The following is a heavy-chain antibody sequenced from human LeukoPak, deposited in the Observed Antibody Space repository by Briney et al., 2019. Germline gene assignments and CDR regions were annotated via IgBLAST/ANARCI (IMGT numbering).Heavy chain of an antibody. V-gene: IGHV1-2*02. CDR3: ARGQYIYGDYRYYMDV. CDR1: GYTFTGYY. Sequence: ASVKVSCKASGYTFTGYYMHWVRQAPGQGLEWMGWINPNSGGTNYAQKFQGRVTMTRDTSISTAYMELSRLRSDDTAVYYCARGQYIYGDYRYYMDVWGKGTTVTISS. J-gene: IGHJ6*03. D-gene: IGHD4-17*01. CDR2: INPNSGGT.